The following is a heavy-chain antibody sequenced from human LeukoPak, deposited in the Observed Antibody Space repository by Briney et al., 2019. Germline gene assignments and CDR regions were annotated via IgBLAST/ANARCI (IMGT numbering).Heavy chain of an antibody. V-gene: IGHV1-18*01. Sequence: GASVKVSYKTSGYSFILYGISWVRQAPGQGPEWMGWISTSTGDTKYTQKFQGRVTLTTDTSTSTAYMELSSLRSEDTAVYYCAREIGPRQLHLWASAFDYWGQGTLVTVSS. J-gene: IGHJ4*02. D-gene: IGHD5-18*01. CDR1: GYSFILYG. CDR2: ISTSTGDT. CDR3: AREIGPRQLHLWASAFDY.